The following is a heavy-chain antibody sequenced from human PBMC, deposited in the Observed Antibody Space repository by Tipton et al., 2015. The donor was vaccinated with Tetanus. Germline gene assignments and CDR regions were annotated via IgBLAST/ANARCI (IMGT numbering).Heavy chain of an antibody. CDR3: GRDRDLFAGFVVIPAVLGQ. D-gene: IGHD2-21*02. CDR1: GGTFIKYA. Sequence: QVQLVQSGAEMRKPGSSVKVSCKASGGTFIKYALNWVRQATVHGFEWIGGFSPGSSTANYAQRFRDRVTISADESTSTVYMELSSLRSDDTAVYFCGRDRDLFAGFVVIPAVLGQWGQGTLVAVSS. J-gene: IGHJ4*02. V-gene: IGHV1-69*01. CDR2: FSPGSSTA.